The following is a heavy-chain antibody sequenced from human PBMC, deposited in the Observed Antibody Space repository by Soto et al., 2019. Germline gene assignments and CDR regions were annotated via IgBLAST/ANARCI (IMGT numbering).Heavy chain of an antibody. CDR2: IYYSGNT. D-gene: IGHD3-22*01. V-gene: IGHV4-59*05. J-gene: IGHJ6*02. CDR1: GGSINSYY. Sequence: SETLSLTCTVSGGSINSYYWSWIRQPPGKGLEWIGSIYYSGNTYYNPSLKSRVTISVDTSKNQFSLKLSSVTAADTAVYYCALGGYWVTTYYYYCGMDVWGQGTTVTVS. CDR3: ALGGYWVTTYYYYCGMDV.